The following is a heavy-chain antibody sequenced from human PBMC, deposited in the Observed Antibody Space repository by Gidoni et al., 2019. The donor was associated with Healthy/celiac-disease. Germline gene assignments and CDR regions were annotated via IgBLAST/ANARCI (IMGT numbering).Heavy chain of an antibody. V-gene: IGHV3-23*01. CDR1: GFTFSSYA. J-gene: IGHJ4*02. CDR2: ISGRGGST. D-gene: IGHD3-9*01. Sequence: EVQLLESGGGLVQPGGSLRLSCAASGFTFSSYAMSWVRQAPGKGLEWVSAISGRGGSTYYEDSGKGRFTIARDNSKNTLYLQMNSLRAEDTAVYYCAKDRQFDWLLYYFDYWGQGTLVTVSS. CDR3: AKDRQFDWLLYYFDY.